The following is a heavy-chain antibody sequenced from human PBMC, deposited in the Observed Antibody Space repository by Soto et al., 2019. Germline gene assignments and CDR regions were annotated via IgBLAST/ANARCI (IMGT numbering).Heavy chain of an antibody. J-gene: IGHJ4*02. V-gene: IGHV1-69*02. Sequence: QVQLVQSGAEVKKPGSSVKVSCKASGGTFSSYTISWVRQAPGQGLEWMGRIIPILGIANYAQKFQGRVTITADKSTGTAYSGLSHRGSEDTAVYYCGGGGAEYSYGLVPYYWGQGTLVTVSS. D-gene: IGHD5-18*01. CDR3: GGGGAEYSYGLVPYY. CDR2: IIPILGIA. CDR1: GGTFSSYT.